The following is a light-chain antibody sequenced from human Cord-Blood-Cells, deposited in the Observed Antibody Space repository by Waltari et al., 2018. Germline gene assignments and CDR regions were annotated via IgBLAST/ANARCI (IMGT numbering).Light chain of an antibody. CDR2: EVS. CDR1: SSDVGRYNY. V-gene: IGLV2-14*01. Sequence: QSALTQPASVSGSPGQSITISCTGTSSDVGRYNYVSWYHQHPGKAPKLMIYEVSNRPSGVSNRFSGSKSGNTASLTISGLQAEDEADYYCSSYTSSSTLVFGTGTKVTVL. J-gene: IGLJ1*01. CDR3: SSYTSSSTLV.